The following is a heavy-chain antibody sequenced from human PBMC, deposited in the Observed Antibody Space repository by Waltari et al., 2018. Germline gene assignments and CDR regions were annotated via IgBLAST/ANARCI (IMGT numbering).Heavy chain of an antibody. D-gene: IGHD6-13*01. CDR1: GFTFSSYS. J-gene: IGHJ5*02. Sequence: EVQLVESGGGLVQPGGSLRLSCAASGFTFSSYSMTWVRQAPGKGLEWVSYISSSSSTIYYADSVKGRFTISRDNAKNSLYLQMNSLRAEDTAVYYCARDLWQQLGGNWFDPWGQGTLVTVSS. V-gene: IGHV3-48*04. CDR3: ARDLWQQLGGNWFDP. CDR2: ISSSSSTI.